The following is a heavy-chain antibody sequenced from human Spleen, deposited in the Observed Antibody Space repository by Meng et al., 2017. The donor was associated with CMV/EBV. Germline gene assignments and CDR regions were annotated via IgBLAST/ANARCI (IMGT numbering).Heavy chain of an antibody. CDR2: ISDDGSKK. J-gene: IGHJ6*02. CDR3: ARDLPSSWYRNGMDV. D-gene: IGHD6-13*01. CDR1: GFSFSIYS. V-gene: IGHV3-30*14. Sequence: GGSLRLSCAASGFSFSIYSMHWVRQAPGKGLEWVAVISDDGSKKYYADFVKGRFTVSRDNSKNTLYLQMNSLRAEDTAMYYCARDLPSSWYRNGMDVWGQGTTVTVSS.